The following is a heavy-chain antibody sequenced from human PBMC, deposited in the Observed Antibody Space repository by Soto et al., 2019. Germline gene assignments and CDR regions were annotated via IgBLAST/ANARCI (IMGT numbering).Heavy chain of an antibody. CDR1: GYNLHPYY. V-gene: IGHV1-46*02. J-gene: IGHJ4*02. CDR3: ARDLAAGDH. D-gene: IGHD6-13*01. Sequence: VQLGQAGAEGKKPGAPGKGFCRTSGYNLHPYYINWVPQAPGKGLEWLGIINPASGSTNYAQDFQGRVTLTRDTSTTTVYMELSGLRAEDTAIFYCARDLAAGDHWGQGTLVTVSS. CDR2: INPASGST.